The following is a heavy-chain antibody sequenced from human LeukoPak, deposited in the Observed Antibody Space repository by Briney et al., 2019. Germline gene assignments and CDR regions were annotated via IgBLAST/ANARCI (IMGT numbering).Heavy chain of an antibody. D-gene: IGHD6-19*01. Sequence: PSETLSLTCTVSGGSISSYYWSWIRQPAGKGLEWIGRIYNSGSTNYNPSLKSRVTMSVDTSKNQFSLKLSSVTAADTAVYYCARDSIAVAGDYYYGMDVWGQGTTVTVSS. CDR2: IYNSGST. CDR3: ARDSIAVAGDYYYGMDV. CDR1: GGSISSYY. J-gene: IGHJ6*02. V-gene: IGHV4-4*07.